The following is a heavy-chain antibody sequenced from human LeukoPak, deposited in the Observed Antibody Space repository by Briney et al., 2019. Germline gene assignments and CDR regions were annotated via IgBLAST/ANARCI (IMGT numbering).Heavy chain of an antibody. CDR2: IYPGDSDT. CDR1: GYSFTSYW. V-gene: IGHV5-51*01. D-gene: IGHD4-17*01. Sequence: GESLKISCKGSGYSFTSYWIGWVRQMPGKGLEWMGIIYPGDSDTRYSPSFQGQVTISADKSISTAYLQWSSLKASDTAMYYCARHDPLYGDYRTAPIDWGQGTLVTVSS. CDR3: ARHDPLYGDYRTAPID. J-gene: IGHJ4*02.